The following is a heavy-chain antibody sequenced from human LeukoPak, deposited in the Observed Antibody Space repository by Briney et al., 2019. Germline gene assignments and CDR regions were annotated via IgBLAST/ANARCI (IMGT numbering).Heavy chain of an antibody. Sequence: SETLSLTCTVSGGSINSYYWNWLRQPPGQGLEWIGFIYSTGSTNYNPSLKSRVAISVDTSKNHFSLKLNSVTAADTAVYYCARHLMSVIDPWGQGTLVTVSS. CDR2: IYSTGST. D-gene: IGHD2-8*01. CDR3: ARHLMSVIDP. V-gene: IGHV4-59*01. CDR1: GGSINSYY. J-gene: IGHJ5*02.